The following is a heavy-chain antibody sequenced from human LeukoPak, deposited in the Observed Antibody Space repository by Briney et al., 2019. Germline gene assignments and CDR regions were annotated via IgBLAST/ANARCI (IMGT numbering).Heavy chain of an antibody. J-gene: IGHJ6*03. CDR1: GYTFTGYY. Sequence: ASVKVSCKASGYTFTGYYMHWVRQAPGQGLEWMGWINPNSGGTNYAQKFQGRVTMTRDTSISTAYMELSRLRFDDTAVYYCARDLVLTTGTIYYMDAWGKGTTVTVSS. CDR3: ARDLVLTTGTIYYMDA. D-gene: IGHD1-1*01. CDR2: INPNSGGT. V-gene: IGHV1-2*02.